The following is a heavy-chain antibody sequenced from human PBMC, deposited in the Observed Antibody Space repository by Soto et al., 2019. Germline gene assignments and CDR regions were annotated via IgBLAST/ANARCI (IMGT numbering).Heavy chain of an antibody. CDR2: ISAYNGNT. V-gene: IGHV1-18*01. CDR1: GYACTSYG. CDR3: ARAAAGSQGDY. D-gene: IGHD6-13*01. Sequence: QVQLVQYGAEVKKPGASVKVSCKASGYACTSYGISWVRQAHGQGLEWMGWISAYNGNTNYAQKLQGRVTMTTDASTSTASMELRSLRSDDTAVYYCARAAAGSQGDYWGQGTLVTVSS. J-gene: IGHJ4*02.